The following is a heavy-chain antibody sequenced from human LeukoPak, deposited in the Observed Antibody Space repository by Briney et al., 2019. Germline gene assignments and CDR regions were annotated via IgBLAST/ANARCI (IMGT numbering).Heavy chain of an antibody. J-gene: IGHJ4*02. CDR3: VRDNPRCCGVVPANIDDY. Sequence: PGGSLRLSCAASGFTFGSYWMHWVRQAPGKGLVWVSRINTDGGSTTYADSVKGRFTISRDNAKNTLYLQMNSLRAEDTAVYYCVRDNPRCCGVVPANIDDYWGQGTLVTVSS. CDR1: GFTFGSYW. CDR2: INTDGGST. D-gene: IGHD2-15*01. V-gene: IGHV3-74*01.